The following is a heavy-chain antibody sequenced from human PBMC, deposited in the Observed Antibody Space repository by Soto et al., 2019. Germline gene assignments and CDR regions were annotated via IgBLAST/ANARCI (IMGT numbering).Heavy chain of an antibody. Sequence: PVGSLRLSCVASGFSFDNYGMSWVRQAPGEGLEWISAIKSDGTSTYYAASVEDRFTISRDNSKNTLYLQLNSLRAEDTAVYYCAQLGLMTFSHKHYFNHCGRRTLVTVSS. CDR3: AQLGLMTFSHKHYFNH. CDR1: GFSFDNYG. CDR2: IKSDGTST. V-gene: IGHV3-23*01. J-gene: IGHJ4*02. D-gene: IGHD3-16*01.